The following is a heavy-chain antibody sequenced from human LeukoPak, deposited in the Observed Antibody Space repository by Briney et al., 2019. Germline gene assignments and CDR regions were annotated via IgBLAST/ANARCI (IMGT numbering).Heavy chain of an antibody. CDR3: ARDQLGGDSGNYYYYYMDV. Sequence: PGRSLRLSCTTSGFRFADYAIRWFRQAPGKGLEGVSFLRRKIYGGAAEYAASVKGRFTISREDYKGIAYLHMNSLKTEDTAVYYCARDQLGGDSGNYYYYYMDVWGKGTTVTVSS. J-gene: IGHJ6*03. D-gene: IGHD4-17*01. V-gene: IGHV3-49*03. CDR1: GFRFADYA. CDR2: LRRKIYGGAA.